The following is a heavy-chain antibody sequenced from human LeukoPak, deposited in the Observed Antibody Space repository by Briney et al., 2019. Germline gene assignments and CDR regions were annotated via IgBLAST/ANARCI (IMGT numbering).Heavy chain of an antibody. J-gene: IGHJ4*02. V-gene: IGHV4-34*01. Sequence: SETLSLTCAVYGGSFSGYYWSWIRQPPGKGLEWIGEINHSGSTNYNPSLKSRVTISVDTSKNQFSLKLSFVTAADTAVYYCARMEAVAGTASLIDYWGQGTLVTVSS. D-gene: IGHD6-19*01. CDR3: ARMEAVAGTASLIDY. CDR1: GGSFSGYY. CDR2: INHSGST.